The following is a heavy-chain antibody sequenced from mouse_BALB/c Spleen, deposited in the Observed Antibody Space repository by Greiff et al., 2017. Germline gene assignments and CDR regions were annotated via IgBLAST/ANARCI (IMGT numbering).Heavy chain of an antibody. CDR3: ARFGPPYYAMDY. V-gene: IGHV1S137*01. J-gene: IGHJ4*01. CDR1: GYTFTDYA. Sequence: QVQLKESGAELVRPGVSVKISCKGSGYTFTDYAMHWVKQSHAKSLEWIGVISTYYSDASYNQKFKGKATMTVDKSSSTAYMELARLTSEDSAIYYCARFGPPYYAMDYWGQGTSVTVSS. CDR2: ISTYYSDA.